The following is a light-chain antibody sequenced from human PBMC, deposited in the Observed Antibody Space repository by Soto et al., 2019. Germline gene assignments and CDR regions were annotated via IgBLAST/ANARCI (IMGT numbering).Light chain of an antibody. J-gene: IGKJ1*01. Sequence: AIQMTQSPSSLSASVGGRFTITCRASQGIRNDLGWYQQKPGKAPKLLIYAASSLQSGVPSRFSGSGSGTDFTLTISSLQPEDFATYYCLQDYNYPWTFGQGTKVDIK. CDR2: AAS. CDR3: LQDYNYPWT. CDR1: QGIRND. V-gene: IGKV1-6*01.